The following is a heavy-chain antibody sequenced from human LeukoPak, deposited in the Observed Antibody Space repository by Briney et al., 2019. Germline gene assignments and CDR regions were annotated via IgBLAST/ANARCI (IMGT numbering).Heavy chain of an antibody. CDR2: ISSSSSYI. CDR3: ARDYCSGGSCYRNDAFDI. CDR1: GLTFSSYS. D-gene: IGHD2-15*01. J-gene: IGHJ3*02. Sequence: GGSLRLSCAASGLTFSSYSMNWVRQAPGKGLEWVSSISSSSSYIYYADSVKGRFTISRDNAKNSLYLQMNSLRAEDTAVYYCARDYCSGGSCYRNDAFDIWGQGTMVTVSS. V-gene: IGHV3-21*01.